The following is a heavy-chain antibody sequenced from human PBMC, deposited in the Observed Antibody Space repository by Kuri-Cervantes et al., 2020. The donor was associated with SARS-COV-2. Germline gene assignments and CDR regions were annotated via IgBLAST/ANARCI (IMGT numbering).Heavy chain of an antibody. CDR1: GFTFSNSD. V-gene: IGHV3-35*01. CDR3: AKDAGYSSSWYVGGSIWFDP. Sequence: GGSLRLSCAASGFTFSNSDMNWVHQAPGKGLEWVSGVSWNGSRTHYADSVKGRFIISRDNSRNTLYLQTNSLRAEDTAVYYCAKDAGYSSSWYVGGSIWFDPWGQGTLVTVSS. J-gene: IGHJ5*02. CDR2: VSWNGSRT. D-gene: IGHD6-13*01.